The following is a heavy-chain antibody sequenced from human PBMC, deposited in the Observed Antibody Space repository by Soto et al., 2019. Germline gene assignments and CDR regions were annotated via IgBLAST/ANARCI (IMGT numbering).Heavy chain of an antibody. CDR2: INDRGSI. J-gene: IGHJ2*01. CDR1: GGSFSGYY. CDR3: VRESHDIFIGPAGVGDYNR. Sequence: VQLQQWGAGPLRPLETLSLTCGVSGGSFSGYYWAWIRQPPGKGLEWIGEINDRGSINYNPALKRRVSLSGDTSKKHCSRSMMSVTAANMSVSYIVRESHDIFIGPAGVGDYNRWGNGTLITVSS. V-gene: IGHV4-34*01. D-gene: IGHD3-9*01.